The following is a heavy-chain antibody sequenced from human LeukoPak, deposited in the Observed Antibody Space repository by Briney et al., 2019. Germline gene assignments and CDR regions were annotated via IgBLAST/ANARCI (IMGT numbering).Heavy chain of an antibody. Sequence: ASVKVSCKASGYTFTGYYMHWVRQAPGQGLEWMGWINPNSGGTNYAQKFQGRVTMTRDTSISTAYMELRSLRSDDTAVYYCARASRITIFGVVTEYFDYWGQGTLVTVSS. V-gene: IGHV1-2*02. CDR1: GYTFTGYY. CDR3: ARASRITIFGVVTEYFDY. CDR2: INPNSGGT. D-gene: IGHD3-3*01. J-gene: IGHJ4*02.